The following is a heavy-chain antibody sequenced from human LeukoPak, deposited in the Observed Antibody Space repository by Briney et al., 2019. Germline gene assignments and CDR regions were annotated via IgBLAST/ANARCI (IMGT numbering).Heavy chain of an antibody. Sequence: GGSLRLSCAASGFTFSSYAMHWVSQAPGKGLEWVAVISYDGSNKYYADSVKGRFTISRDNSKNTLYLQMNSLRAEDTAVYYCARDMVRGTYYYYGMDVWGQGTTVTVSS. V-gene: IGHV3-30-3*01. CDR3: ARDMVRGTYYYYGMDV. D-gene: IGHD3-10*01. CDR2: ISYDGSNK. J-gene: IGHJ6*02. CDR1: GFTFSSYA.